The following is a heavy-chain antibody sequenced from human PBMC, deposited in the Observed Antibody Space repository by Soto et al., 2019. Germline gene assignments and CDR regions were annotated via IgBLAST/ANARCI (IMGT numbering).Heavy chain of an antibody. CDR2: LDQDGRER. Sequence: EVQLVESGGGLVQPGGSLRPSCAASGFTFSTYWMALGRRPPGKGLEWVANLDQDGRERYYVDSVRGRFTISRDNAKNSLYLQMNSLRAEDTAVYYCVCGGNFFVYWGQGTLVTVSP. J-gene: IGHJ4*02. CDR3: VCGGNFFVY. V-gene: IGHV3-7*01. CDR1: GFTFSTYW. D-gene: IGHD3-16*01.